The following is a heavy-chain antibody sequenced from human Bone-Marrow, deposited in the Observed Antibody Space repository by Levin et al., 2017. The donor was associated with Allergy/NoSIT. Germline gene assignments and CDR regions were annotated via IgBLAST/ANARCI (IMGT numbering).Heavy chain of an antibody. D-gene: IGHD4/OR15-4a*01. V-gene: IGHV3-30*18. CDR2: ISHDGTTK. Sequence: GGSLRLSCEASGFTLRSFAVHWVRQAPGKGLEWVAVISHDGTTKHYADSVRGRFAISRDNSKNTVFLQMNSLRPDDTGMYYCAKMRPYGDPDATNTIYHFDVWGQGSTVIDSS. CDR3: AKMRPYGDPDATNTIYHFDV. CDR1: GFTLRSFA. J-gene: IGHJ6*02.